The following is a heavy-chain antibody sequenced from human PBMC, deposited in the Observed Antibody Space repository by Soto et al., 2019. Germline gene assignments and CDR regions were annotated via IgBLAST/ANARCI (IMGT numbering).Heavy chain of an antibody. CDR1: GFTFSSYG. CDR2: IWYDGSNK. V-gene: IGHV3-33*01. J-gene: IGHJ4*02. D-gene: IGHD6-19*01. CDR3: ARVYSSGWYHEHYFDY. Sequence: QVQLVESGGGVVQPGRSLRLSCAASGFTFSSYGMHWVRQAPGKGLEWVAVIWYDGSNKYYADSVKGRFTISRDNSKNTLYLQMNSLRAEDTAVYYCARVYSSGWYHEHYFDYWGQGTLVTVSS.